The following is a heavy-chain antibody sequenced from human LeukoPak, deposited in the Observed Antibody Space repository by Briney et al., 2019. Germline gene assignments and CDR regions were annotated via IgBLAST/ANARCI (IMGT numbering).Heavy chain of an antibody. V-gene: IGHV3-7*01. CDR2: IKQDGSEK. Sequence: GGSLRLSCAASGFTFSSYWMSWVRQAPAKGLEWVANIKQDGSEKYYVDSVKGRFTISRDNAKNSLYLQMNSLRAEDTAVYYCAKTRYSSVNDYWGQGTLVTVSS. J-gene: IGHJ4*02. CDR3: AKTRYSSVNDY. D-gene: IGHD6-25*01. CDR1: GFTFSSYW.